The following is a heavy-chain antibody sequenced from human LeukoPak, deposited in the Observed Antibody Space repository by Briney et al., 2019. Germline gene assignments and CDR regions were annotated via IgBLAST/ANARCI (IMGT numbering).Heavy chain of an antibody. J-gene: IGHJ4*02. CDR3: AKDPTVATPDYFDY. CDR2: ISGSGGNT. Sequence: GGSLRLSCAASGFTFSSYVMSWVRQAPGEGLEWVSAISGSGGNTYYADSVKGRFTISRDNSKNTLYLQMNSLRAEDTAVYFCAKDPTVATPDYFDYWGQGTLVTVSS. V-gene: IGHV3-23*01. D-gene: IGHD4-23*01. CDR1: GFTFSSYV.